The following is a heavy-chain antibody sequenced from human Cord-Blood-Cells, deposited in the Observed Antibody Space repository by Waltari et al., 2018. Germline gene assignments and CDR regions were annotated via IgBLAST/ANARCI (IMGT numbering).Heavy chain of an antibody. CDR3: ARQPNYYDSSGYYFDY. D-gene: IGHD3-22*01. CDR2: IFSNDEK. V-gene: IGHV2-26*01. CDR1: GFSLSNARMG. J-gene: IGHJ4*02. Sequence: QVTLKESGPVLVKPTETLTLTCTVSGFSLSNARMGVSWIRQPPGKALEWLEHIFSNDEKSYSTSLKSRLTIPKDTSKSQVVLTMTNMDPVDTATYYCARQPNYYDSSGYYFDYWGQGTLVTVSS.